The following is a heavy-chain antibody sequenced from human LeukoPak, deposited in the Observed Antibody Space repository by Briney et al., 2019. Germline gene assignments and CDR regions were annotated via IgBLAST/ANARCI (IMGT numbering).Heavy chain of an antibody. CDR2: IYYSGST. V-gene: IGHV4-59*11. D-gene: IGHD3-16*01. CDR3: ARVGGSGPSRENACDI. CDR1: GGSISSHY. J-gene: IGHJ3*02. Sequence: SETLSLTCTVSGGSISSHYWSWIRQPPGKGLEWIGYIYYSGSTNYNPSLKSRVTISVDTSKNQFSLKLSSVTAADTAVYYCARVGGSGPSRENACDIWGQGTMVNVSS.